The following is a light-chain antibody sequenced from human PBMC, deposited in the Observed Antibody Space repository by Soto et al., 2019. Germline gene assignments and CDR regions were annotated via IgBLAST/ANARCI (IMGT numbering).Light chain of an antibody. CDR3: QQSYSTTWT. V-gene: IGKV1-39*01. J-gene: IGKJ1*01. CDR1: QGISTY. CDR2: AAS. Sequence: EIQRTQSPSSLSASVGDRVTITCRASQGISTYLNWYQQKPGKAPKLLIYAASSLQSGVPSRFSGSESETDCTITISSLQKEDCSKYSCQQSYSTTWTFGQGTKVDIK.